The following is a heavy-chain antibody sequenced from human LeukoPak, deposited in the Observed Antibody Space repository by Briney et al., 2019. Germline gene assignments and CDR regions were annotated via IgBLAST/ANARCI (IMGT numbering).Heavy chain of an antibody. J-gene: IGHJ6*03. CDR3: ARCRQYYDFWSGYYGRGYYYYYMDV. D-gene: IGHD3-3*01. CDR1: GGTFSSYA. Sequence: SVKVSCKASGGTFSSYAISWVRQAPGQGLEWMGGIIPIFGTANYAQKFQGRVTITADKSTSTAYMELSSLRSEDTAVYYCARCRQYYDFWSGYYGRGYYYYYMDVWGKGTTVTVSS. CDR2: IIPIFGTA. V-gene: IGHV1-69*06.